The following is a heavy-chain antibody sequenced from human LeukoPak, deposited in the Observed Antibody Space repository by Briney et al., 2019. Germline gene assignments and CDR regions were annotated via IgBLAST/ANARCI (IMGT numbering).Heavy chain of an antibody. CDR3: AKGAGWYNY. Sequence: SETLSLTCTVSGDSINTYYWSWLRQPPGKGLEWIGFIIYSGSSTYSPSLKSRVAISMDTSNNQFSLKLSSVTAADTAVYYCAKGAGWYNYWGQGTLVTVSS. J-gene: IGHJ4*02. CDR2: IIYSGSS. CDR1: GDSINTYY. D-gene: IGHD6-19*01. V-gene: IGHV4-59*13.